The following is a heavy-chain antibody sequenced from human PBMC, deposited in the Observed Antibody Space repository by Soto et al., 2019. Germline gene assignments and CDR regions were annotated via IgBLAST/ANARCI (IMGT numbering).Heavy chain of an antibody. Sequence: QVQLVQSGAEVKKPGASVKVSCKASGYTSTGYHMHWVRQAPGQGLEWMGWINPNSGVTIYAQKFQGRVIMTRETPITTAYMELSRLTSDDTAVYYCARRLGLLVTPIPGYWGQGTLVTVSS. CDR3: ARRLGLLVTPIPGY. CDR1: GYTSTGYH. CDR2: INPNSGVT. J-gene: IGHJ4*02. D-gene: IGHD2-21*02. V-gene: IGHV1-2*02.